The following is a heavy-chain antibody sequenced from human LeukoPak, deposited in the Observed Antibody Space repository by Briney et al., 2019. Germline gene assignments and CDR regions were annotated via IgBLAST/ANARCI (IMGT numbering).Heavy chain of an antibody. J-gene: IGHJ6*02. CDR3: ARVKGHWTFGYYYGMDV. CDR1: GGSFSGYY. CDR2: INHSGST. V-gene: IGHV4-34*01. Sequence: SETLSLTCAVYGGSFSGYYWSWIRQPPGKGLEWIGEINHSGSTNYNPSLKSRVTISIDTSKNQFSLKLSSVTAADTAVYYCARVKGHWTFGYYYGMDVWGQGTTVTVSS. D-gene: IGHD1-1*01.